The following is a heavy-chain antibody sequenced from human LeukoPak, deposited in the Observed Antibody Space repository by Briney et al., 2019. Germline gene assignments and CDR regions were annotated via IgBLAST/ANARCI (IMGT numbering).Heavy chain of an antibody. D-gene: IGHD5-18*01. Sequence: GGSLRLSCAASGFTFSSYGMSWVRQAPGKGLEWVSAISGSGGSTYYADSVKGRFTISRDNSKNTLYLQMNSLRAEDTAVYYCAKVDTAMVRHNAFDIWGQGTMVTVSS. CDR3: AKVDTAMVRHNAFDI. V-gene: IGHV3-23*01. CDR1: GFTFSSYG. J-gene: IGHJ3*02. CDR2: ISGSGGST.